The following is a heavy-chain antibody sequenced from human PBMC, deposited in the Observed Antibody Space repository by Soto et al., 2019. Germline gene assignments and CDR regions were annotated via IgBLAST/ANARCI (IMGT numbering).Heavy chain of an antibody. J-gene: IGHJ5*02. D-gene: IGHD4-4*01. CDR2: IYWDDDK. Sequence: QITLKESGPTLVKPTQTLTLTCTFSGFSLSTSRVGVGWIRQPPGKALEWLGLIYWDDDKRYSPSLKSRVTINKYTSKHQVVLTMTNMDPVDTATYYCAHSPRLVHSNYGWFEPWGQGTLVTVSS. CDR3: AHSPRLVHSNYGWFEP. V-gene: IGHV2-5*02. CDR1: GFSLSTSRVG.